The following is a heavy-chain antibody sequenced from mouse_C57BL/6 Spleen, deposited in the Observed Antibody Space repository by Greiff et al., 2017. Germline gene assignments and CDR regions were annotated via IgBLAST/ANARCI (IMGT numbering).Heavy chain of an antibody. D-gene: IGHD1-1*01. CDR1: GYTFTSYW. V-gene: IGHV1-61*01. CDR3: ARRGHYGGYFGV. CDR2: IYPSDSET. Sequence: QVQLQQPGAELVRPGSSVKLSCTASGYTFTSYWMDWVKQRPGQGLEWIGNIYPSDSETHYNPKFKDKATLTVDKSSSTAYMQLSSLTSEDAAVSYCARRGHYGGYFGVWGTGTTVTVSS. J-gene: IGHJ1*03.